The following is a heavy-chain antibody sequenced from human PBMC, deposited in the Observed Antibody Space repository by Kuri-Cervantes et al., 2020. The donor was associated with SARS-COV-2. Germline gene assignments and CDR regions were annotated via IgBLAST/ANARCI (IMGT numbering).Heavy chain of an antibody. Sequence: GSLRLSCAVSGYSISSGYYWGWIRQPPGKGLEWIGVIYHRGSSYYNPSLRSRVTVSVDTSKNQFSLKLSSLTAADTAVYYCARRGAGSSSAAFDIWGQGTMVTVSS. J-gene: IGHJ3*02. V-gene: IGHV4-38-2*01. CDR1: GYSISSGYY. D-gene: IGHD6-6*01. CDR2: IYHRGSS. CDR3: ARRGAGSSSAAFDI.